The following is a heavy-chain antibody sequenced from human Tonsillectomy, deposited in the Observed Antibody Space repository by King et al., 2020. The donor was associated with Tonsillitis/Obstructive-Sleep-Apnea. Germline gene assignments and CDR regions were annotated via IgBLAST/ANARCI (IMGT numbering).Heavy chain of an antibody. J-gene: IGHJ6*03. V-gene: IGHV1-18*01. D-gene: IGHD4-11*01. CDR2: ISGYNGNT. Sequence: VQLVESGAEVKRPGASVKVPCKTSGYTFTSYDITWVRQAPGQGLEWMGWISGYNGNTNYAQKFQGRVTMTTDTSTSTAYMELRSLRSDDTAVYYCARSTQDNSNDRMVLIYYYNMDVWGKGTTVTVSS. CDR1: GYTFTSYD. CDR3: ARSTQDNSNDRMVLIYYYNMDV.